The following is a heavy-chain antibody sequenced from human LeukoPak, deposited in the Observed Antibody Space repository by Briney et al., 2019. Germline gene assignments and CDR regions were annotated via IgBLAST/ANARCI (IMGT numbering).Heavy chain of an antibody. CDR1: GGSISSYY. V-gene: IGHV4-59*01. Sequence: SETLSLTCTVSGGSISSYYWSWIRQPPGKGLEWIGYIYYSGSTNYNPSLKSRVTISVDTSKNQFTLKLSSVTAADTAVYYCARTPGLLDWFDPWGQGTLVTVSS. D-gene: IGHD2-15*01. J-gene: IGHJ5*02. CDR2: IYYSGST. CDR3: ARTPGLLDWFDP.